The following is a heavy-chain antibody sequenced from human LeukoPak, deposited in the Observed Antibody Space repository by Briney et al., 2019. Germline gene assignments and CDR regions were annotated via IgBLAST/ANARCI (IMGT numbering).Heavy chain of an antibody. Sequence: SETLSLTCTVSDGSISSSSYYWGWIRQPPGKGLEWIGSIYYSGSTYYNPSLKSRVTISVDTSKNQFSLKLSSVTAADTAVYYCARHITYYDILTGYYADYYYYYMDVWGKGTTVTVSS. J-gene: IGHJ6*03. CDR2: IYYSGST. CDR1: DGSISSSSYY. CDR3: ARHITYYDILTGYYADYYYYYMDV. V-gene: IGHV4-39*01. D-gene: IGHD3-9*01.